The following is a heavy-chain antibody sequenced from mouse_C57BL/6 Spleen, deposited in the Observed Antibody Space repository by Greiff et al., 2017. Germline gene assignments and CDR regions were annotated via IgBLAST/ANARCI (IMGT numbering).Heavy chain of an antibody. D-gene: IGHD2-5*01. CDR1: GFNIKDDY. CDR3: TTTYYSNYVYAMDY. CDR2: IDPENGDT. V-gene: IGHV14-4*01. J-gene: IGHJ4*01. Sequence: EVQLQQSGAELVRPGASVKLSCTASGFNIKDDYMHWVKQRPEKGLEWIGWIDPENGDTEYASKFQGKATITADTSSNTAYLQLSSLTSEDTAVYYCTTTYYSNYVYAMDYWGQGTSVTVSS.